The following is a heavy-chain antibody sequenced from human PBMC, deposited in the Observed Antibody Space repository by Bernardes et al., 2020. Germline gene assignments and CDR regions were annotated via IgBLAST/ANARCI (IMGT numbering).Heavy chain of an antibody. J-gene: IGHJ6*04. CDR2: IYYSGST. D-gene: IGHD3-9*01. Sequence: SETLSLTCTVSGGSVSSGSYYWSWIRQPPGKGLEWIGYIYYSGSTNYNPSLKSRVTISVDTSKNQFSLKLSSVTAADTAVYYCARAHYDILDYYYYGMDVWGKGTTVTVSS. V-gene: IGHV4-61*01. CDR1: GGSVSSGSYY. CDR3: ARAHYDILDYYYYGMDV.